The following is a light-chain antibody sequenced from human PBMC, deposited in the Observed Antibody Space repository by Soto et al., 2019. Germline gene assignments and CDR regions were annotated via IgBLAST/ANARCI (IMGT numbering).Light chain of an antibody. V-gene: IGKV3-20*01. J-gene: IGKJ5*01. CDR3: QQYGSSPT. Sequence: EIVLTQSPGTLSLSPGERATLSCGASQSVISNYLAWYQQKPGQAPRLLIYGASSRATGIPDRFSGSGSGTDFTLTIGRLEPEDFAVYYCQQYGSSPTFGQGTRLEIK. CDR1: QSVISNY. CDR2: GAS.